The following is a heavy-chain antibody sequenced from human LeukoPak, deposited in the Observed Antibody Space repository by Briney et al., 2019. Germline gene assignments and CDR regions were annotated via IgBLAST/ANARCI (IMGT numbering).Heavy chain of an antibody. CDR3: AREDSYFDY. Sequence: SETLSLTCAVPGGSISSGSYYWSWIRQPAGEGLEWIGRIYTSGSTSYNPSLKSRVTISVDTSKNQFSLKLSAVTAADTAVYYCAREDSYFDYWGQGTLVTVSS. CDR2: IYTSGST. J-gene: IGHJ4*02. V-gene: IGHV4-61*02. CDR1: GGSISSGSYY.